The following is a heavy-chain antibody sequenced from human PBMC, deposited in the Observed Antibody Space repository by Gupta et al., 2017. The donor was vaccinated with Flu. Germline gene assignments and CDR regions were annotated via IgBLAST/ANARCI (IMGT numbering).Heavy chain of an antibody. CDR3: ARAMYLDNVWGSYRYFDY. V-gene: IGHV4-39*01. Sequence: QLQLQESGPGLVKSSETLSLTCAVSGGSISSSSYYWGWIRQPPGNGLEWIGSIYYSGSTYYNPSLKSRVTISVDTKNQFSLKLTSVTAADTAVYYCARAMYLDNVWGSYRYFDYWGQGTLVTVSS. CDR1: GGSISSSSYY. J-gene: IGHJ4*02. CDR2: IYYSGST. D-gene: IGHD3-16*02.